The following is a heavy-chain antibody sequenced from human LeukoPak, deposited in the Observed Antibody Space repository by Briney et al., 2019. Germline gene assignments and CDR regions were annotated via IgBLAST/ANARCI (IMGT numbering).Heavy chain of an antibody. Sequence: GGSLRLSCTASGFTFGDYAMSWVRQAPGKGLEWVGFIRSKAYGGTTEYAASVKGRFTISRDDSKSIAYLQMNSLKTEDTAVYYCTRVGEMATIPYFGYWGQGTLVTVSS. V-gene: IGHV3-49*04. CDR3: TRVGEMATIPYFGY. CDR1: GFTFGDYA. D-gene: IGHD5-24*01. J-gene: IGHJ4*02. CDR2: IRSKAYGGTT.